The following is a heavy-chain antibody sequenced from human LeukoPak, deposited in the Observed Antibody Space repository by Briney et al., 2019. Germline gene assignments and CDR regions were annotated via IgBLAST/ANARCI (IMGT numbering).Heavy chain of an antibody. V-gene: IGHV3-30-3*01. CDR2: ISYVETNE. D-gene: IGHD3-22*01. CDR1: GFTFNSYA. CDR3: AKVPPLYSYGPGTEYYYDSSGQAHLNY. Sequence: PGGSLRLSCAASGFTFNSYAIHWVRQAPGKGLEWVAVISYVETNEYYADSVKGRFTISRDNSKNTVYLQMNSLRAEDTAVYYCAKVPPLYSYGPGTEYYYDSSGQAHLNYWGQGTLVTVSS. J-gene: IGHJ4*02.